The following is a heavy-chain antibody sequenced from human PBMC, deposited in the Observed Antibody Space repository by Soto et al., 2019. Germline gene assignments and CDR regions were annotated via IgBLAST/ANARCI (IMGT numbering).Heavy chain of an antibody. Sequence: ASVKVSCKASGYTFTNYAIHWVRQAPGQRLEWMGWINAGNGNTKYSQKFQGRVTITRDTSASTAYMELSSLRSEDTAVYYCASEAIAAAAVYGMDVWGQGTTVTV. J-gene: IGHJ6*02. CDR3: ASEAIAAAAVYGMDV. CDR2: INAGNGNT. CDR1: GYTFTNYA. D-gene: IGHD6-13*01. V-gene: IGHV1-3*01.